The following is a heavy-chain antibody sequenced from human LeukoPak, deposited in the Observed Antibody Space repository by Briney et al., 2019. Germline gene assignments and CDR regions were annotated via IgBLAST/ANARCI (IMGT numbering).Heavy chain of an antibody. CDR1: GYTFSSYA. D-gene: IGHD4-23*01. V-gene: IGHV3-23*01. J-gene: IGHJ4*02. CDR3: ARVAAGYSVNYFDY. CDR2: ISGSGGST. Sequence: GGSLRLSCAASGYTFSSYAMSWVRQAPGKGLEWVSAISGSGGSTYYADSVKGRFTVSRDNVENSLYLQMNSLRDEDTAVYYCARVAAGYSVNYFDYWGQGTLVTVSS.